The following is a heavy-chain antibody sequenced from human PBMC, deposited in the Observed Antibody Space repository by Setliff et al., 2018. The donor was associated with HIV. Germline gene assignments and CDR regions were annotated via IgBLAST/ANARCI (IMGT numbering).Heavy chain of an antibody. V-gene: IGHV3-11*04. D-gene: IGHD3-3*01. CDR3: ARVGIGYDFWSGYLPFDI. CDR1: GFTFSNYA. CDR2: ISSSGTTL. J-gene: IGHJ3*02. Sequence: GGSLRLSCAASGFTFSNYAMSWVRQAPGKGLEWVSYISSSGTTLYYADSVKGRFTVSRDNAKNSLYLQMISLRAEDTAVYYCARVGIGYDFWSGYLPFDIWGQGRLVTVSS.